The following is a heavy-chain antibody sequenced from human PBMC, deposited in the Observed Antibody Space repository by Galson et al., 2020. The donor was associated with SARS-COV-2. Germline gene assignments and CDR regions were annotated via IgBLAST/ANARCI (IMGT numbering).Heavy chain of an antibody. CDR3: ARGKGYYDSSGYLDY. D-gene: IGHD3-22*01. Sequence: SETLSLTCTVSSGSISSNTYSWNWIRQPPGKGLEWIGTLSYSGNTYYNPSLNSRVTISVDTSKNQFSLKLSSVTAADTAVYYCARGKGYYDSSGYLDYWDHGTLVTVSS. CDR2: LSYSGNT. CDR1: SGSISSNTYS. V-gene: IGHV4-39*01. J-gene: IGHJ4*01.